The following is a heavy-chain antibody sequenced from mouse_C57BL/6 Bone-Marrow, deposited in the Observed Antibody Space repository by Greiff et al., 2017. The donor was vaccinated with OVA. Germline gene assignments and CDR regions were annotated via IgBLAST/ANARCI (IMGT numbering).Heavy chain of an antibody. CDR2: IDPETGGT. J-gene: IGHJ4*01. D-gene: IGHD3-1*01. V-gene: IGHV1-15*01. CDR1: GYTFTDYE. Sequence: VQLQQSGAELVRPGASVTLSCKASGYTFTDYEMHWVKQTPVHGLEWIGAIDPETGGTAYNQKFKGKAILTADKSSSTAYMELRSLTSEDSAVDYCTRLGAPDSAMDYWGQGTSVTVSS. CDR3: TRLGAPDSAMDY.